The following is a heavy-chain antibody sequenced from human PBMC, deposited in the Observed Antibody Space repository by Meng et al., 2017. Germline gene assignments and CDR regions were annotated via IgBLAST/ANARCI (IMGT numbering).Heavy chain of an antibody. CDR1: GFTFSSYA. CDR2: ISYDGSNK. Sequence: VLRGELGGGLVQPGGSLRLSCAAPGFTFSSYAMSWVRQAPGKGLEWVAVISYDGSNKYYADSVKGRFTISRDNSKNTLYLQMNSLRAEDTAVYYCASMGYWGQGTLVTVSS. V-gene: IGHV3-30*01. D-gene: IGHD3-10*01. CDR3: ASMGY. J-gene: IGHJ4*02.